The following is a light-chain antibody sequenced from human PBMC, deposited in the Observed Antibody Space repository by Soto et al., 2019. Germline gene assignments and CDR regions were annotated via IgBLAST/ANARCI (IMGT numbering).Light chain of an antibody. CDR2: GAS. CDR1: QSVSTN. V-gene: IGKV3-15*01. J-gene: IGKJ4*01. CDR3: QQYNEWPLT. Sequence: EPVMTQSPATLSVSPGERATLSCGASQSVSTNLAWYQQKPGQVPRLLIYGASTRASDIPARFSGSGSGTEFTLTISSLQSEDFAVYYCQQYNEWPLTFGGGTKVEIE.